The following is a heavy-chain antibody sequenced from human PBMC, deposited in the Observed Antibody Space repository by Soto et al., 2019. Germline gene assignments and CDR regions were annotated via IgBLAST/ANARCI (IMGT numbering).Heavy chain of an antibody. Sequence: PSETLSLTCTVSGGSISSGDYYWSWIRQPPGKGLEWIGYIYYSGSTYYNPSLKSRVTISVDTSKNQFSLKLSSVTAADTAVYYCAREDDILTGEGNVWGQGTTVTVSS. V-gene: IGHV4-30-4*01. CDR3: AREDDILTGEGNV. CDR2: IYYSGST. D-gene: IGHD3-9*01. J-gene: IGHJ6*02. CDR1: GGSISSGDYY.